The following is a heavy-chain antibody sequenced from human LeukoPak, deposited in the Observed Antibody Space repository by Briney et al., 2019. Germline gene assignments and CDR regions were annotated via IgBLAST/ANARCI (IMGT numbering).Heavy chain of an antibody. J-gene: IGHJ3*02. V-gene: IGHV3-30*03. CDR1: GFTFSSFG. CDR3: ARDRSGIYDAFDI. Sequence: PGRSLKLSCAATGFTFSSFGIHWAHQAPGKGLEWVAVISNDGSNKDYADSVKGRFIISRDNSKNTLYLQMNSLRVEDTAVYYCARDRSGIYDAFDIWGQGTMVTVSS. CDR2: ISNDGSNK. D-gene: IGHD1-14*01.